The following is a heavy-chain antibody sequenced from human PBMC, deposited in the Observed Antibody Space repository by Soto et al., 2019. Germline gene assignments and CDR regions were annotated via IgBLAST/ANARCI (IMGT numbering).Heavy chain of an antibody. CDR2: IYHGGST. V-gene: IGHV4-38-2*01. Sequence: SETLSLTCAVSGYSISSGSYWGWRRQPPGKGLEGIGRIYHGGSTYYNPSLNSRVTLSIDMTNNHFALILNSVTAADTAVYYCARVGPWVPYYYDSSPYTFENWFDPWGQGTLVTVSS. CDR1: GYSISSGSY. CDR3: ARVGPWVPYYYDSSPYTFENWFDP. D-gene: IGHD3-22*01. J-gene: IGHJ5*02.